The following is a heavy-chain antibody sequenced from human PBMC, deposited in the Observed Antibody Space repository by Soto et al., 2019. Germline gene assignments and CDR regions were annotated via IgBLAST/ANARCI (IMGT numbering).Heavy chain of an antibody. Sequence: QVQLVESGGGLVKPGGSLRLSCAASGFTFSDYYMSWIRQAPGKGLEWVSYINSRSSSTNYADSVKGRFTISRDNAKNLLELQMSSLTVEDTAVYYGLKGRNWASCSDYRGQGTLVTVSS. J-gene: IGHJ4*02. CDR1: GFTFSDYY. CDR3: LKGRNWASCSDY. V-gene: IGHV3-11*05. CDR2: INSRSSST. D-gene: IGHD7-27*01.